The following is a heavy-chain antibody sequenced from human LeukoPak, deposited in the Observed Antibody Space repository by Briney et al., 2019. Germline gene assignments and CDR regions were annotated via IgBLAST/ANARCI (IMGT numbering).Heavy chain of an antibody. V-gene: IGHV1-2*02. CDR2: INPNSGGT. Sequence: GASVKVSCKASGYTFTGYYMHWVRQAPGQGLEWMGWINPNSGGTNYAQKFQGRVTMTRDTSISTAYMELSRLRSDDTAVYYCARAGYSGYDSVGFDYWGQGTLVTVSS. J-gene: IGHJ4*02. CDR1: GYTFTGYY. CDR3: ARAGYSGYDSVGFDY. D-gene: IGHD5-12*01.